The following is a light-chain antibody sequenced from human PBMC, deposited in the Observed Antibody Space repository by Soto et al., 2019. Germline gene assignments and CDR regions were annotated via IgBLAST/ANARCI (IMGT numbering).Light chain of an antibody. CDR1: QNFGSRS. J-gene: IGKJ1*01. CDR3: QQYAGSPET. Sequence: EIVLTQSPGTLSLLPGEKATLSCRASQNFGSRSLAWYQQRPDQAPRLLIYGASIRATDSPDRFSGSGSGTDFTLTINRLEPEDFAVYYCQQYAGSPETFGQGTKVDIK. V-gene: IGKV3-20*01. CDR2: GAS.